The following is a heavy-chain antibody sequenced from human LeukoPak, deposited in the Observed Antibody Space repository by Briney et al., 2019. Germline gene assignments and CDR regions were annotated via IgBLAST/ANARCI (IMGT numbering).Heavy chain of an antibody. Sequence: SETLSLTCTVSGGSISSYYWSWIRQPPGKGLEWIGYIYYSGSTYYNPSLKSRVTISVDTSKNQFSLKLSSVTAADTAVYYCARVFPHYYYYMDVWGKGTTVTVSS. CDR3: ARVFPHYYYYMDV. V-gene: IGHV4-59*12. J-gene: IGHJ6*03. CDR1: GGSISSYY. CDR2: IYYSGST.